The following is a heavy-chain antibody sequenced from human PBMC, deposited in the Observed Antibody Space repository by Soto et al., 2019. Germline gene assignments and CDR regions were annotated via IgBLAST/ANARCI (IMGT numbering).Heavy chain of an antibody. Sequence: EVQLLESGGGLVQPGESLRLSCAASGFTFSTSGMTWVRQAPGKGLEWVSGISGRGSATYYADSVKGRFTISRDDSKNTLYLHMNSLRVKDTALYYCAKDPAPVVVVASAFDFWGQGTMVTVSS. V-gene: IGHV3-23*01. CDR1: GFTFSTSG. J-gene: IGHJ3*01. CDR2: ISGRGSAT. D-gene: IGHD2-15*01. CDR3: AKDPAPVVVVASAFDF.